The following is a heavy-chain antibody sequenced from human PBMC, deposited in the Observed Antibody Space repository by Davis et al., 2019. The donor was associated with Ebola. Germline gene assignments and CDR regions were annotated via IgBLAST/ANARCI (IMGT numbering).Heavy chain of an antibody. CDR2: INPSGGST. V-gene: IGHV1-46*01. J-gene: IGHJ4*02. CDR3: SRGRGHYESSGGDF. CDR1: GYTFTGYY. Sequence: ASVKVSCKASGYTFTGYYMHWVRQAPGQGLEWMGIINPSGGSTTYAQKFQGRVTMTRDTSTRTVYMELSSLRSEDTAVYYCSRGRGHYESSGGDFWGQGTLVTVSS. D-gene: IGHD3-22*01.